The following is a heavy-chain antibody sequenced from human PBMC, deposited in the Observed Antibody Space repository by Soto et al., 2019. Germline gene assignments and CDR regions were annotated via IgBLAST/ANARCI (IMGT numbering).Heavy chain of an antibody. CDR3: VRDSPIGSTYSGYDGIDY. Sequence: QVQLVQSGAEVKKPGSSVKVSCKASGGTFSNDIITWVRQSPGQGLECMGRIIPLLDIANYAQKFQGRVTITADKSTSTAYMELNSLRSEDTAVYYCVRDSPIGSTYSGYDGIDYWGQGTLVTVSS. V-gene: IGHV1-69*08. D-gene: IGHD5-12*01. CDR1: GGTFSNDI. CDR2: IIPLLDIA. J-gene: IGHJ4*02.